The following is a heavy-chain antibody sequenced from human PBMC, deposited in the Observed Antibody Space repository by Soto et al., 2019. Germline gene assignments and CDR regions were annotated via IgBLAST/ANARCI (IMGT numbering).Heavy chain of an antibody. CDR2: ISYDGTNK. Sequence: QVQLVESGGGVVQPGRSLRLSCAASGFSFSSYSIHWVRQTPGKGLEWVAVISYDGTNKYYADSVKGRFTISRDTSKNTLYLQMNGLRAEDTAVYYCAREWAVAGIAMFDPWGQGTRVTVSS. J-gene: IGHJ5*02. CDR3: AREWAVAGIAMFDP. D-gene: IGHD6-19*01. V-gene: IGHV3-30*04. CDR1: GFSFSSYS.